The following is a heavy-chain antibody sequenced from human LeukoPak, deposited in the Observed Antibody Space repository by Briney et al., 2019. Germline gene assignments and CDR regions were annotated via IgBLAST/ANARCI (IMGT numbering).Heavy chain of an antibody. J-gene: IGHJ4*02. CDR3: ARVRNVLVVNQNYFDY. CDR2: ITPNNGNI. CDR1: GYTFTTYG. D-gene: IGHD3-3*02. Sequence: ASVKVPCKASGYTFTTYGITWVRQAPGQGLEWMGWITPNNGNINYAQKFQGRFTMTTDTSTATAYMELRSLRSDDTAVYYCARVRNVLVVNQNYFDYWGQGTLVTVSS. V-gene: IGHV1-18*01.